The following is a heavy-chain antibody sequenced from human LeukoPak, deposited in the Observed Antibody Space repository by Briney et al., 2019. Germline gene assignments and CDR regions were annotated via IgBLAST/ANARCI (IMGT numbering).Heavy chain of an antibody. V-gene: IGHV5-51*01. CDR2: IYPGDSDT. D-gene: IGHD6-6*01. Sequence: GESLKISCKGSGYSFTSYWIGWVRQMPGKGLGWMGIIYPGDSDTRYSPSFQGQVTISADKSISTAYLQWSSLKASDTAMYYCARASIAASDWFDPWGQGTLVTVSS. CDR3: ARASIAASDWFDP. J-gene: IGHJ5*02. CDR1: GYSFTSYW.